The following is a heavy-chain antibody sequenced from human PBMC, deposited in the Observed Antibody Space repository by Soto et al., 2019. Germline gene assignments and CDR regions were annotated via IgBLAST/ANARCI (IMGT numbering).Heavy chain of an antibody. D-gene: IGHD2-2*01. CDR2: IYYSGST. J-gene: IGHJ4*01. Sequence: QVHLQESGPGLVKPSQTLSLTCTVSGGSIKTARSYWTWIRQHPGKGLEWIGYIYYSGSTFYNPSLKGRATILIDTLKNNFSRKLPSWMPADTAIYFCARPHYASSPGARDWGQEPWSPSPQ. V-gene: IGHV4-31*03. CDR1: GGSIKTARSY. CDR3: ARPHYASSPGARD.